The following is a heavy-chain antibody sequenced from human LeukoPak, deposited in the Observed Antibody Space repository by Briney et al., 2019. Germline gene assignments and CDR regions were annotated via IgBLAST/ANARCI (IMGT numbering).Heavy chain of an antibody. CDR1: GFTFSSYS. J-gene: IGHJ4*02. Sequence: GSLRLSCAASGFTFSSYSMNWVRQAPGKGLEWIGYIYYSGSTNYNPSLKSRVTISVDTSKNQLSLKLSSVTTADTAVYYCARDNELLLDYWGRGTLVSVSS. V-gene: IGHV4-59*01. D-gene: IGHD1-7*01. CDR3: ARDNELLLDY. CDR2: IYYSGST.